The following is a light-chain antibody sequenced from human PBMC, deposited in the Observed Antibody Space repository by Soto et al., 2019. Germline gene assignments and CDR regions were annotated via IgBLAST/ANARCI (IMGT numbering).Light chain of an antibody. CDR3: QQRDNWPLT. CDR1: QSIDTY. J-gene: IGKJ4*01. Sequence: EIVLTQSPATLSSSPGERATLSCRASQSIDTYLAWYQQKPGQAPRLLIYDASDRATGIPARFSGSGSGTAFTLTISGLEPEDFALYYCQQRDNWPLTFGGGP. CDR2: DAS. V-gene: IGKV3-11*01.